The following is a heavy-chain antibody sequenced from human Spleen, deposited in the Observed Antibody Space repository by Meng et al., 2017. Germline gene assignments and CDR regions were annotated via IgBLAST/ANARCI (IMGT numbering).Heavy chain of an antibody. V-gene: IGHV3-11*01. CDR2: ISTSGNTI. CDR3: ARGFNGGNSGAFGY. D-gene: IGHD4-23*01. Sequence: VQLVESGGDLVKPGGSLRLSCAASGFSFSNAWMSWVRQAPGKGLEWVSYISTSGNTIYYTDSVKGRFAISRDNAKNSLYLQMSSLRAEDTAVYYCARGFNGGNSGAFGYWGQGTLVTVSS. J-gene: IGHJ4*02. CDR1: GFSFSNAW.